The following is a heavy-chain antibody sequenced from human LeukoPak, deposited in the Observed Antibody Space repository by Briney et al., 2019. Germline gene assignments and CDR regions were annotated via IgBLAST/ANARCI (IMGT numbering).Heavy chain of an antibody. CDR1: EFTFSDYY. CDR3: ARVGLGYTPSDY. CDR2: ISSSGSTI. D-gene: IGHD3/OR15-3a*01. J-gene: IGHJ4*02. Sequence: PGGSLRLSCAASEFTFSDYYMSWIRQASGKGLEWVSYISSSGSTIYYADSVKGRFTISRDNAKNSLYLQMNSLRADDTAVYYCARVGLGYTPSDYWGQGTLVTVSS. V-gene: IGHV3-11*01.